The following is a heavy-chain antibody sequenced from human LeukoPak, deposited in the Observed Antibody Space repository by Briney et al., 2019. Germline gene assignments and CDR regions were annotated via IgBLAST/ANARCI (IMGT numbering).Heavy chain of an antibody. V-gene: IGHV4-31*03. J-gene: IGHJ4*02. CDR2: IYYSGST. CDR3: ARHCGGDCYPLQGPFDY. D-gene: IGHD2-21*02. Sequence: SETLSLTCTVSGGSISSGGYYWSWIRQHPGKGLEWIGYIYYSGSTYYNPSLKSRVTISVDTSKNQFSLKLSSVTAADTAVYYCARHCGGDCYPLQGPFDYWGQGTLVTVSS. CDR1: GGSISSGGYY.